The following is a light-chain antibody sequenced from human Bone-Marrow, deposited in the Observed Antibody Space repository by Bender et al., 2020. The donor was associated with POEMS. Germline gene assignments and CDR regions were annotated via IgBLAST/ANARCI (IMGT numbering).Light chain of an antibody. J-gene: IGLJ2*01. CDR2: EVS. Sequence: QSALTQPASVSGSPGQSITISCTGASSDVGGYNYVSWYQHHPGKAPKLLIHEVSNRPSGVSNRFSGSKSGSTASLTISGLQTEDEADYYCCSYAGGLIFGGGTKVTVL. V-gene: IGLV2-23*02. CDR3: CSYAGGLI. CDR1: SSDVGGYNY.